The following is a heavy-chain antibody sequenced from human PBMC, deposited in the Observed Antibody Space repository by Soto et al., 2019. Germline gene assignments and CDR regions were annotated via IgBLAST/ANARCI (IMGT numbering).Heavy chain of an antibody. CDR1: GFTFSRYW. J-gene: IGHJ4*02. Sequence: EVQLVESGGGLVQPGGSLRLSCAASGFTFSRYWMHWVRQAPGKGLVWVSRIKSDGSDTSYADSVKGRFTISRDNAKSTLYLQMSSLRAEDTAVYYCVRVAYGDLGGWGQGTLVTVSS. CDR2: IKSDGSDT. V-gene: IGHV3-74*01. CDR3: VRVAYGDLGG. D-gene: IGHD4-17*01.